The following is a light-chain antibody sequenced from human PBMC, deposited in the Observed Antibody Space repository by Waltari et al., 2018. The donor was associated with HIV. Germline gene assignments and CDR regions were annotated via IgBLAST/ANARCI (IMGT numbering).Light chain of an antibody. J-gene: IGKJ5*01. CDR2: CAS. CDR3: QQTYSILIT. V-gene: IGKV1-39*01. Sequence: DIQMTQSPSSLSASVGDRVIITCRASQSITSYLNWYHQKPGKAPKLLIYCASNLQSGVPSRFSGSGSATNFTLSINSLQPEDFATYYCQQTYSILITFGQGTRLDIK. CDR1: QSITSY.